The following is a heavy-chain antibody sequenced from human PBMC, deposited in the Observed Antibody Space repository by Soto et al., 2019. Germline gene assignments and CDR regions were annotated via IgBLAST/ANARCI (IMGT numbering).Heavy chain of an antibody. CDR3: ARRINHPWELVEY. CDR2: IYYSGST. J-gene: IGHJ4*02. V-gene: IGHV4-39*01. CDR1: GGSISSSSYC. Sequence: PSETLSLTCTVSGGSISSSSYCWGWIRQPPGKGLEWIGSIYYSGSTYYNPSLKSRVTISVDTSKNQFSLKLSSVTAADTAVYYCARRINHPWELVEYWGQGTLVTVSS. D-gene: IGHD1-26*01.